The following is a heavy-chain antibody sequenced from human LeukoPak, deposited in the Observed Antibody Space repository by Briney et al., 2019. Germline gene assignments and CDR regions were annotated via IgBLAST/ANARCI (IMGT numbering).Heavy chain of an antibody. V-gene: IGHV4-59*01. Sequence: SETLSLTCAVYGGSFSGYYWSWIRQPPGKGLEWIGYIYYSGSTNYNPSLKSRVTISVDTSKNQFSLKLSSVTAADTAVYYCAREGGGPLDYWGQGTLVTVSS. CDR1: GGSFSGYY. J-gene: IGHJ4*02. D-gene: IGHD1-26*01. CDR3: AREGGGPLDY. CDR2: IYYSGST.